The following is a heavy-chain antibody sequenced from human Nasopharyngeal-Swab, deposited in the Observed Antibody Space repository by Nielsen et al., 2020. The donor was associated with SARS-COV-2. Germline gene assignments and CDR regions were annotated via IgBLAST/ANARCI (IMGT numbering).Heavy chain of an antibody. Sequence: RQPPGKGLEWVASISSSSSYIYYADSVKGRFTISRDNAKNTLYLQMNSLRAEDTPVYYCARDLFYYGSENPNSLYYGMDVWGQGTTVTVSS. D-gene: IGHD3-10*01. J-gene: IGHJ6*02. CDR2: ISSSSSYI. V-gene: IGHV3-21*01. CDR3: ARDLFYYGSENPNSLYYGMDV.